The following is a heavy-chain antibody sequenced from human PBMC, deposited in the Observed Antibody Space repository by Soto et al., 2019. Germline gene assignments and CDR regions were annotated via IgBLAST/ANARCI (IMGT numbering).Heavy chain of an antibody. CDR2: ISDSGSSI. CDR3: ARQYSSMLDL. V-gene: IGHV3-11*01. CDR1: GFTFKNYY. Sequence: QVQLVESGGGLVKPGGSLRLSCAASGFTFKNYYMTWIRQAPGKGLEWVSYISDSGSSIYYADSVKGRFTISRDNAKNSPLLEMNSLRGEDTAVYFCARQYSSMLDLWGQGTLVTVSS. D-gene: IGHD6-13*01. J-gene: IGHJ4*02.